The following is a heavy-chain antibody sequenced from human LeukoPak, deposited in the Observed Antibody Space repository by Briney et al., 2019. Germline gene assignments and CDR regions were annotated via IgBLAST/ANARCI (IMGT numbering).Heavy chain of an antibody. D-gene: IGHD3-10*01. CDR3: AKGGTMVRASFDY. J-gene: IGHJ4*02. V-gene: IGHV3-23*01. CDR1: GFTFSSYA. Sequence: GRSLRLSCAASGFTFSSYAMSWVRQAPGKGLEWVSAISGSGGSTYYADSVKGRFTISRDNSKNTLYLQMNSLRAEDTAVYYCAKGGTMVRASFDYWGQGTLVTVSS. CDR2: ISGSGGST.